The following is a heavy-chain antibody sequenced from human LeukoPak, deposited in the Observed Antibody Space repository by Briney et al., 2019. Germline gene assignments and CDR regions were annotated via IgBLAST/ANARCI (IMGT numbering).Heavy chain of an antibody. CDR2: ITSSGTYI. CDR3: GRAGPVTKDHFMDV. D-gene: IGHD2-2*01. CDR1: GFTFNNYN. J-gene: IGHJ6*03. Sequence: GGSLRLSCAASGFTFNNYNMNWVRQAPGKALERVSSITSSGTYIFYADSVKGRFTISRDNAKNSLYLQMNSLSAEDTAVYYCGRAGPVTKDHFMDVWGKGTTVTVSS. V-gene: IGHV3-21*01.